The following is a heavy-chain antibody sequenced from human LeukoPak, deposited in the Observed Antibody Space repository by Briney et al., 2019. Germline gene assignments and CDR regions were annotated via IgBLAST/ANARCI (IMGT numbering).Heavy chain of an antibody. CDR2: IYDSGKT. CDR3: ARGGGTLDY. D-gene: IGHD3-16*01. CDR1: GDSISSYY. Sequence: SETLSLTCTVSGDSISSYYWSWIRQPPGKGLEWIGYIYDSGKTNYNASLISRVTISVDTSKNQFSLRLTSVTPADTAVYYCARGGGTLDYWGQGTLVTVSS. V-gene: IGHV4-59*01. J-gene: IGHJ4*02.